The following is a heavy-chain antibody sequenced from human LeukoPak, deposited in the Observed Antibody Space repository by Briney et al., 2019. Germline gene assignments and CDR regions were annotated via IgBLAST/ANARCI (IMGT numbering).Heavy chain of an antibody. CDR3: AGSTVTTESGAFDI. D-gene: IGHD4-17*01. J-gene: IGHJ3*02. CDR1: GYTFTGYY. CDR2: INPNSGGT. Sequence: ASVKVSCKASGYTFTGYYMHWVRQAPGQGLEWMGWINPNSGGTNYAQKFQGRATMTRDTSISTAYMELSRLRSDDTAVYYCAGSTVTTESGAFDIWGQGTMVTVSS. V-gene: IGHV1-2*02.